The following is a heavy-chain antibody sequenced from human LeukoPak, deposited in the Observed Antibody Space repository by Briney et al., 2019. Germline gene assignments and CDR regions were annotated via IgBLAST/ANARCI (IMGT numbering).Heavy chain of an antibody. CDR2: IIPIFGTA. J-gene: IGHJ4*02. CDR3: ARVATRGHSSGWPFFDY. D-gene: IGHD6-19*01. Sequence: SVKVSCKASGGTFSSYAISWVRQAPGQGLEWMGGIIPIFGTANYAQKFQGRVTITADKSTSTAYMELSSLRSEDTAVYYCARVATRGHSSGWPFFDYWGQGTLVTVSS. V-gene: IGHV1-69*06. CDR1: GGTFSSYA.